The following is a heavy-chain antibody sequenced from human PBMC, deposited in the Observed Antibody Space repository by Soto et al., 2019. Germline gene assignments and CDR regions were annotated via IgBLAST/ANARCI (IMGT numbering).Heavy chain of an antibody. V-gene: IGHV1-69*02. J-gene: IGHJ4*02. D-gene: IGHD6-13*01. CDR3: ARGIAAGTAY. CDR1: GDTLSTYT. Sequence: QVQLVQSGAEVKKPGSSVKVSCKASGDTLSTYTISWVRQAPEQGLEWMGWIIPVLDMPIYAQKFQGRVTISAEQSTSTVYMELSSLRSDDTAVYYCARGIAAGTAYWGQGTLFTVSS. CDR2: IIPVLDMP.